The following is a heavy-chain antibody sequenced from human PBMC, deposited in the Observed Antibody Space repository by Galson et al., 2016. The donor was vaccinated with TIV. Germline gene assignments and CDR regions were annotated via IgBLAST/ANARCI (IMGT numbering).Heavy chain of an antibody. CDR3: ARSITMMVLVQYWYFDL. Sequence: SLRLSCAASGFTFDNYWMTWVRQAPGRGLEWVGSVKHDGSETKFGDSVKGRFTISRDNAKKSLYLQMNSLRAEDTAVCYCARSITMMVLVQYWYFDLWGRGTLVTVSS. CDR2: VKHDGSET. J-gene: IGHJ2*01. V-gene: IGHV3-7*05. D-gene: IGHD3-22*01. CDR1: GFTFDNYW.